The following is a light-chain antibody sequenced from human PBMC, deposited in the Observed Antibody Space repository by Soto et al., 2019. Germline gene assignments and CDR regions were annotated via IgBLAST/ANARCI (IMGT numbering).Light chain of an antibody. CDR3: QQLNSDWYA. J-gene: IGKJ2*01. CDR2: GAS. CDR1: QGISTY. V-gene: IGKV1-9*01. Sequence: DIKLTQSPSFLSASVGDRVTITCRASQGISTYLAWYLQRPGKAPKLLIYGASTLQSGVPSRFSGSGSGTEFTLTISSLQPEDFVTYYCQQLNSDWYAFGQGTKLEIK.